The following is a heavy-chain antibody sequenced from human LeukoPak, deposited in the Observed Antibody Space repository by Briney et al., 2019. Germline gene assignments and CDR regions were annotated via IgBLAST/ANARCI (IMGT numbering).Heavy chain of an antibody. Sequence: PGGSLRLSCAASGFTFSNFGMNWVRQAPGKGLEWVSYISSSSRNIHYADSVKGRFTISRDNAKDSLYLQMKRLRAEDTAVYYCARDGRSEGEMGITSFDIWGQGTTVAVSS. CDR2: ISSSSRNI. CDR3: ARDGRSEGEMGITSFDI. D-gene: IGHD3-16*01. J-gene: IGHJ3*02. V-gene: IGHV3-48*04. CDR1: GFTFSNFG.